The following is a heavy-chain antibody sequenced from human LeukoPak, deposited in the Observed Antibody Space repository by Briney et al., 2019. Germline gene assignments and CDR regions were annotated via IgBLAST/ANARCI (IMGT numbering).Heavy chain of an antibody. CDR3: ARVLQYVGDPFDI. V-gene: IGHV1-2*02. Sequence: GASVTVSCKASGYTFTAYYMHWVRQAPGQGLEWMGWINPNSGGTNYAQKFQGRVTMTRDTSISTAYMELTKLRADDTAVYYCARVLQYVGDPFDIWGHVKMVTVSS. J-gene: IGHJ3*02. D-gene: IGHD2-8*01. CDR1: GYTFTAYY. CDR2: INPNSGGT.